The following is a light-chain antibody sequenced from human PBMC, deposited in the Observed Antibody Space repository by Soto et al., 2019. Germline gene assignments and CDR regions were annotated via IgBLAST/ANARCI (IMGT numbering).Light chain of an antibody. CDR3: QQRSQWPLT. J-gene: IGKJ4*02. CDR1: QSVGTS. CDR2: DTF. Sequence: EIVLTQSPATLSLSPGERATLSCRASQSVGTSLEWFQQKPGQAPSLLIFDTFNRATGIPARFSGSGSGTDFPLTISNLEPDDFAVYYCQQRSQWPLTFGGGTKVEIK. V-gene: IGKV3-11*01.